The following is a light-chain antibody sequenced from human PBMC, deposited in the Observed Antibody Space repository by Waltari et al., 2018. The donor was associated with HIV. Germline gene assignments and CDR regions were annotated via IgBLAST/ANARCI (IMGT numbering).Light chain of an antibody. J-gene: IGLJ2*01. CDR1: SSDVGGYNY. CDR3: SSYKSSGTIL. V-gene: IGLV2-14*01. Sequence: QSALTQPASVSGSPVQSITISFTGTSSDVGGYNYVSWFQHHPGRAPPLIIYEVSDRPSGISNRFSGLQAEDEADYYCSSYKSSGTILFGGGTKLTVL. CDR2: EVS.